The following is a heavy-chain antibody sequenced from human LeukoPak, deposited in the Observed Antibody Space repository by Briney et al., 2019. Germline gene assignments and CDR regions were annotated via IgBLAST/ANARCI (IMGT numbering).Heavy chain of an antibody. Sequence: ASVKVSCKVSGYTLTELSMHWVRQAPGKGLEWMGGFDPEDGETIYAQKFQGRVTMTEDTSTDTAYMELSSLRSEDTAVYYCATDHYYDSSGYYPYYFDYWGQGTLVTVSS. CDR3: ATDHYYDSSGYYPYYFDY. CDR2: FDPEDGET. CDR1: GYTLTELS. J-gene: IGHJ4*02. V-gene: IGHV1-24*01. D-gene: IGHD3-22*01.